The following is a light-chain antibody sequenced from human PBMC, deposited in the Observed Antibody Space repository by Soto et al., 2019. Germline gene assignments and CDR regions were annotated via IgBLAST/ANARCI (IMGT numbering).Light chain of an antibody. CDR3: QQYKNWPL. Sequence: EIVMTQSPATLSVSPGARAPLSCRASQSVSINLAWYQQRPGQAPRLLIYGASTRATGIPVRFSGSGFGTEFTLTISSLQSEDFAVYYCQQYKNWPLFGQGTRLEIK. J-gene: IGKJ5*01. V-gene: IGKV3-15*01. CDR1: QSVSIN. CDR2: GAS.